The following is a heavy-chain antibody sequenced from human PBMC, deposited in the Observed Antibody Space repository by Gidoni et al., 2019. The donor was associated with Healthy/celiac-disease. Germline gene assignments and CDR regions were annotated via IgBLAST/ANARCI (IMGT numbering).Heavy chain of an antibody. CDR2: INHSGST. D-gene: IGHD3-22*01. Sequence: QVQLQQWGAGLLKPSETLSLTCAVYGGSFSGYYWSWIRQPPGKGLEWIGEINHSGSTNYNPSLKSRVTISVDTSKNQFSLKLSSVTAADTAVYYCARRVYYYDSSGYYPANFDYWGQGTLVTVSS. J-gene: IGHJ4*02. CDR1: GGSFSGYY. CDR3: ARRVYYYDSSGYYPANFDY. V-gene: IGHV4-34*01.